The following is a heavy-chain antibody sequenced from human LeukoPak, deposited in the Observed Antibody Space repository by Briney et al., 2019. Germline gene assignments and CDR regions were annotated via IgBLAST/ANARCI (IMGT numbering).Heavy chain of an antibody. J-gene: IGHJ6*04. Sequence: SVKVSCKASGGTFSSYAVSWVRQSPGLGLEWMGGIIPIFGTANYAQKFQGRVTITADRSTSTAYMELSSLRSGDTAIYYCARDTTTRPYYGMDVWGKGTTVTVSS. CDR2: IIPIFGTA. V-gene: IGHV1-69*06. D-gene: IGHD1-14*01. CDR3: ARDTTTRPYYGMDV. CDR1: GGTFSSYA.